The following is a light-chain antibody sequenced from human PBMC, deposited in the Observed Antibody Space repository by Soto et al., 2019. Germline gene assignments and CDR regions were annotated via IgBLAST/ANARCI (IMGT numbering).Light chain of an antibody. V-gene: IGKV1-5*03. Sequence: IQLTQSPSFVSASVVGIGTITFRASQGINRFLAWYHQKPGKAPKLLIYKASTLKSGVPSRFSGSGSGTEFTLTISSLQPDDFATYYCQHYNSYSEEFGQGTKVGIK. J-gene: IGKJ1*01. CDR2: KAS. CDR1: QGINRF. CDR3: QHYNSYSEE.